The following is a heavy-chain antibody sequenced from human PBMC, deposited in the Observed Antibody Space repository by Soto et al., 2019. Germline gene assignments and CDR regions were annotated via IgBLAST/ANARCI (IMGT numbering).Heavy chain of an antibody. CDR1: GFTFSSYW. J-gene: IGHJ6*02. CDR2: IKQDGSEK. CDR3: AREYSSSWYSRYYYYYYGMDV. D-gene: IGHD6-13*01. V-gene: IGHV3-7*01. Sequence: PGGSLRLSCAASGFTFSSYWMSCVRQAPGKGLEWVANIKQDGSEKYYVDSVKGRFTISRDNAKNSLYLQMNSLRAEDTAVYYCAREYSSSWYSRYYYYYYGMDVWGQGTTVTVSS.